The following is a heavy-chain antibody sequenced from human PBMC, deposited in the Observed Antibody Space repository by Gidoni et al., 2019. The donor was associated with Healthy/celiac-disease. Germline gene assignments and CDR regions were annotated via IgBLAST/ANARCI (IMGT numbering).Heavy chain of an antibody. Sequence: EVQLVESGGGLVKPGGSLRLSCAASGFTFSSYSMNLVRQAPGKGLEWVSSISSSSSYIYYADSVKGRFTISRDNAKNSLYLQMNSLRAEDTTVYYCARTPIGWDYNWFDPWGQGTLVTVSS. CDR2: ISSSSSYI. J-gene: IGHJ5*02. CDR1: GFTFSSYS. V-gene: IGHV3-21*01. CDR3: ARTPIGWDYNWFDP. D-gene: IGHD1-26*01.